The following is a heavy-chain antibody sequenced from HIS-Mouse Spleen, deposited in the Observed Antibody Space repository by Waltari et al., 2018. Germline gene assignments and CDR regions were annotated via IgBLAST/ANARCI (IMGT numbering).Heavy chain of an antibody. Sequence: QLQLQESGPGLVKPSETLSLTCTVPGGPLSSRRSSRGWLRQPPGKGLEWIGSIYCSGSTYYNPSLKSRVTISVDTSKNQFSLKLSSVTAADTAVYYCAREIPYSSSWYDWYFDLWGRGTLVTVSS. D-gene: IGHD6-13*01. CDR3: AREIPYSSSWYDWYFDL. V-gene: IGHV4-39*07. J-gene: IGHJ2*01. CDR2: IYCSGST. CDR1: GGPLSSRRSS.